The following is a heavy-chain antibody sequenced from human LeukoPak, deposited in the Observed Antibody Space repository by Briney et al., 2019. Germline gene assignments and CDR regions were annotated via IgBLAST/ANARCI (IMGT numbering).Heavy chain of an antibody. Sequence: GGSLRLSCAASGFTFSSYTMSWDRQAPGKGLEWVSTITTSDGNTYYADSVKGRFTVSRDNSKNTLFLQMNSLRAEDTAVYYCAKDGGLWVSAHWGDSWGRGTLVTVSS. CDR3: AKDGGLWVSAHWGDS. D-gene: IGHD7-27*01. CDR2: ITTSDGNT. CDR1: GFTFSSYT. V-gene: IGHV3-23*01. J-gene: IGHJ4*02.